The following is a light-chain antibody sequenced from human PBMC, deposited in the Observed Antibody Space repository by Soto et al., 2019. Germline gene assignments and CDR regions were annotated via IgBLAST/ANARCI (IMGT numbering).Light chain of an antibody. V-gene: IGLV1-47*02. CDR3: ATGEDSLSGRV. J-gene: IGLJ3*02. CDR1: SSNVGNHF. CDR2: NSD. Sequence: QSVLTQPPSASGTPGQRVTISCSGSSSNVGNHFVYWYQHLPGTAPRLLIYNSDQRPSRVPDRFSGSKSGASAPLAISGLRADDAGDYYCATGEDSLSGRVFGGGTKLTVL.